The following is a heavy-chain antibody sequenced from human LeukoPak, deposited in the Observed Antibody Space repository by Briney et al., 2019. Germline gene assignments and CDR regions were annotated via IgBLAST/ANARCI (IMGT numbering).Heavy chain of an antibody. D-gene: IGHD2-2*01. Sequence: ASVKVSCKASGFTFSSYAMSWVRQAPGKGLEWVSAISGSGGSTYYADSVKGRFTISRDNSKNTLYLQMNSLRAEDTAVYYCAKEVVPAAYFDYWGQGTLVTVSS. CDR3: AKEVVPAAYFDY. J-gene: IGHJ4*02. V-gene: IGHV3-23*01. CDR2: ISGSGGST. CDR1: GFTFSSYA.